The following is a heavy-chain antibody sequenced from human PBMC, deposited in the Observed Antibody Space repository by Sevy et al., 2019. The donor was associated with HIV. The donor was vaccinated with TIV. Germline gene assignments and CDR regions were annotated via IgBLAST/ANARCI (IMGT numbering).Heavy chain of an antibody. J-gene: IGHJ3*02. CDR2: IYTSGST. Sequence: SETLSLTCTVSGGSISSYYWSWIRQPAGKGLEWIGCIYTSGSTNYNPSLKSRVTMSVDTSKNQFSLKLSSVTAADTAVYYCARDGEYYDILTGYYRGAFDIWGQGTMVTVSS. D-gene: IGHD3-9*01. CDR1: GGSISSYY. CDR3: ARDGEYYDILTGYYRGAFDI. V-gene: IGHV4-4*07.